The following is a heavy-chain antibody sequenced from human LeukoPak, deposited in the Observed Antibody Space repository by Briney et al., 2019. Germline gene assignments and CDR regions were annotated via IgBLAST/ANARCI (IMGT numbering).Heavy chain of an antibody. CDR1: GIAFSGYS. V-gene: IGHV3-48*01. CDR3: ARPRDGYYYDSSGYYW. D-gene: IGHD3-22*01. CDR2: ISSSSSTI. Sequence: QTGGSLRLSCEASGIAFSGYSMNWVRQAPGKGLEWVSYISSSSSTIYYADSVKGRFTISRDNAKNSLYLQMNSLRAEDTAVYYCARPRDGYYYDSSGYYWWGQGTLVTVSS. J-gene: IGHJ4*02.